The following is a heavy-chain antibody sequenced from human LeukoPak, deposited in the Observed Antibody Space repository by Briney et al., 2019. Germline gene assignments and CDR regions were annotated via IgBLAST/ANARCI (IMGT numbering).Heavy chain of an antibody. Sequence: GGSLRLSCAASGFTFSSYSMNWVRQAPGKGLEWASSISSSSSYIYYADSVKGRFTISRDNAKNSLYLQMNRLRAEDTAVYYCARGGARGGSCSFDYWGEGTLVTVSS. D-gene: IGHD2-15*01. J-gene: IGHJ4*02. CDR2: ISSSSSYI. CDR3: ARGGARGGSCSFDY. V-gene: IGHV3-21*01. CDR1: GFTFSSYS.